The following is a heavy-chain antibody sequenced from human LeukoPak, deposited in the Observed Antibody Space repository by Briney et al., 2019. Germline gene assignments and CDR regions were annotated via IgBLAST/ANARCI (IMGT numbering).Heavy chain of an antibody. Sequence: AGGSLRLSCAASGFTFSSYAMSWVRQAPGKGLEWVSAISGSGGSTYYADSAKGRFTISRDNSKNTLYLQMNSLRAEDTAVYYCAKEYGDHQYYFDYWGQGTLVTVSS. J-gene: IGHJ4*02. V-gene: IGHV3-23*01. CDR2: ISGSGGST. D-gene: IGHD4-17*01. CDR3: AKEYGDHQYYFDY. CDR1: GFTFSSYA.